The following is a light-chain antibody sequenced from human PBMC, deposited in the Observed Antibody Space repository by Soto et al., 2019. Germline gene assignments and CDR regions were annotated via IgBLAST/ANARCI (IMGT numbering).Light chain of an antibody. J-gene: IGLJ2*01. V-gene: IGLV2-14*01. Sequence: QSVLTQPASVSGSPGQSITISCTGTSRDVGGYNFVSWYQQHPGKAPKLMIYEVRNRPSGVSSRFSGSKSGNTASLTISRLQAEDEADYYCSSYTSNSALVVFGGGTKVTVL. CDR2: EVR. CDR3: SSYTSNSALVV. CDR1: SRDVGGYNF.